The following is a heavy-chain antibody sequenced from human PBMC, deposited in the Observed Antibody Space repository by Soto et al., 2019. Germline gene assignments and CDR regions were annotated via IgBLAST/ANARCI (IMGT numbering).Heavy chain of an antibody. CDR3: ARGLGYCSSTSCPYNWFDP. CDR1: GGSFSGYY. J-gene: IGHJ5*02. D-gene: IGHD2-2*03. Sequence: SETLSLTCAVYGGSFSGYYWSWIRQPPGKGLEWIGEINHSGSTNYNPSLKSRVTISVDTSKNQFSLKLSSVTAADTAVYYCARGLGYCSSTSCPYNWFDPWGQGTLVTVSS. V-gene: IGHV4-34*01. CDR2: INHSGST.